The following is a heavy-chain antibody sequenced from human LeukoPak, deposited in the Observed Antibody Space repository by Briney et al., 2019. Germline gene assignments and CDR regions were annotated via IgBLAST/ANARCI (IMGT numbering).Heavy chain of an antibody. CDR3: ARKDEAASAGSFDN. Sequence: ASVKVSCKASGYTFTGYYMHWVRQAPGQGLEWMGWINPNSGGTNYAQKFQSRVTMTRDTSISTAYMELSRLRSDDTAVDYCARKDEAASAGSFDNWGQGTMVTVSS. V-gene: IGHV1-2*02. CDR2: INPNSGGT. CDR1: GYTFTGYY. D-gene: IGHD6-13*01. J-gene: IGHJ3*02.